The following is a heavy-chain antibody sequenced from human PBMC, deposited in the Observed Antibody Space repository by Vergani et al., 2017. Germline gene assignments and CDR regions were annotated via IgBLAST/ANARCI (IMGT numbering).Heavy chain of an antibody. CDR1: GFTFDYYT. CDR3: AKDEIAAAGTGVEGYFDL. Sequence: EVQLVESGGVVVQPGGSLRLSCAASGFTFDYYTMHWVRQAPGKGLEWVSLISWDGGSTYYADSVKGRFTISRDNSKNSLYLQMNSLRTEDTALYYCAKDEIAAAGTGVEGYFDLWGRGTLVTVSS. CDR2: ISWDGGST. V-gene: IGHV3-43*01. D-gene: IGHD6-13*01. J-gene: IGHJ2*01.